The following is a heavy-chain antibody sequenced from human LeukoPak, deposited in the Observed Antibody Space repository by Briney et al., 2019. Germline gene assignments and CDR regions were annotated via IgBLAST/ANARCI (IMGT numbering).Heavy chain of an antibody. D-gene: IGHD2-2*01. CDR3: AKEIGVPAAMDYYYGMDV. J-gene: IGHJ6*02. CDR1: GFTFDDYA. Sequence: SGGSLRLSCAASGFTFDDYAMHWVRQAPGKGLEWVSGISWNSGSIGYADSVKGRFTISRDNAKSSLYLQMNSLRAEDTALYYCAKEIGVPAAMDYYYGMDVWGQGTTVTVSS. CDR2: ISWNSGSI. V-gene: IGHV3-9*01.